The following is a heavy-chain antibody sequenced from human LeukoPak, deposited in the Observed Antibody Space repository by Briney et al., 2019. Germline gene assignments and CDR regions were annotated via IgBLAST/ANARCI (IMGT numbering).Heavy chain of an antibody. CDR3: ARTEPLAAAGNWFAP. V-gene: IGHV4-59*08. CDR2: IYYSGST. Sequence: SETLSLTCTVSGFSISRYYRSWIRQPPGKGLEWVAYIYYSGSTKYTPSLKRRVTISIDTSKTQFSLKLSSVTAADTAVYYCARTEPLAAAGNWFAPRGQGNPGTPSS. CDR1: GFSISRYY. D-gene: IGHD6-13*01. J-gene: IGHJ5*01.